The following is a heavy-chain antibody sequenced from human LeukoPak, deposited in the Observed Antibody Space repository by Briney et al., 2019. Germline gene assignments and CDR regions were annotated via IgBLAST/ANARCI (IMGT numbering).Heavy chain of an antibody. CDR2: IYYSGST. Sequence: SETLSLTCTVSGGSISSSGDYWGWIRQPPGTGLEWIGTIYYSGSTYYNPSLKSRVTISVDTSKNQFSLRLSSVTAADTAVYYCARHVGFITMVRGVINNNWFDPWGQGTLVTVSS. J-gene: IGHJ5*02. V-gene: IGHV4-39*01. CDR3: ARHVGFITMVRGVINNNWFDP. CDR1: GGSISSSGDY. D-gene: IGHD3-10*01.